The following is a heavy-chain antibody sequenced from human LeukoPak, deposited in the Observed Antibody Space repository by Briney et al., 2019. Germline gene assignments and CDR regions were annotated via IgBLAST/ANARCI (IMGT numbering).Heavy chain of an antibody. D-gene: IGHD4-17*01. CDR1: GGSFSGYY. CDR3: ARGQGTVTTH. CDR2: INHSGSA. V-gene: IGHV4-34*01. J-gene: IGHJ4*02. Sequence: SETLSLTCAVSGGSFSGYYWTWIRQPPGKGLEWIGEINHSGSAIYSPSLSSRVTISLDMSENQFSLKLTSVTAADTAVYYCARGQGTVTTHWGQGTLVTVSS.